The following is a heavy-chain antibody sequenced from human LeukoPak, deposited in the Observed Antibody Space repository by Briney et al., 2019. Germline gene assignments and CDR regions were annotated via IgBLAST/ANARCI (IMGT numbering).Heavy chain of an antibody. CDR3: ARGYRSSAYIS. V-gene: IGHV1-2*02. CDR2: INPKSGDT. Sequence: VSVKVSCKASGYIFTGYYIHWVRQAPGQGLEWMGWINPKSGDTNYAQKFQGRITMTRDTPISAAYMELSSLTSDDTAVYYCARGYRSSAYISWGQGTLVTVSS. CDR1: GYIFTGYY. D-gene: IGHD6-13*01. J-gene: IGHJ5*02.